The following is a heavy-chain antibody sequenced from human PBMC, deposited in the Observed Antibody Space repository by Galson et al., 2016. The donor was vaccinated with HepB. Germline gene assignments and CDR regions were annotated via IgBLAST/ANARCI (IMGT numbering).Heavy chain of an antibody. D-gene: IGHD3-10*01. CDR1: GYTFTTYD. CDR3: ARNFGDYIDY. Sequence: SVKVSCKASGYTFTTYDVNWVRQAPGQGLEWMGWMNPKTGNTGYAQNFQGRVTMTRDTSMGTAYMELSSLRSADTAVYYCARNFGDYIDYWGEGTLVTVSS. CDR2: MNPKTGNT. J-gene: IGHJ4*02. V-gene: IGHV1-8*01.